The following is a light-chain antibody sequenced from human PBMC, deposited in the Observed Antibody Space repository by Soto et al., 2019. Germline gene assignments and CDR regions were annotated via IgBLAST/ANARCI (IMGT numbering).Light chain of an antibody. J-gene: IGKJ3*01. CDR3: QQYNNWPFT. CDR1: QSVNSN. Sequence: EIMMTQSLVTLSVSPGERATLSCRASQSVNSNLAWYQQKPGQAPRLLIYGASTRATGIPASFIGNGSGTEFTLTASSLQPEDFAVYYCQQYNNWPFTFGPGTKVDIK. CDR2: GAS. V-gene: IGKV3-15*01.